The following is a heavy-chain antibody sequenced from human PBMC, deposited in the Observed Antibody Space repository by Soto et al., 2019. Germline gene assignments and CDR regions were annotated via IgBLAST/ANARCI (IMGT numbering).Heavy chain of an antibody. CDR1: GGTFSSYR. J-gene: IGHJ4*02. D-gene: IGHD6-19*01. Sequence: SVKVSCKASGGTFSSYRINWVRQAPGQGLEWVGGIVPIYRTADYAQKFQGRVSITADECARKTYLELSSLKSQDTAVYYCARDCGAKLRSSWGQGTLVTASS. V-gene: IGHV1-69*13. CDR2: IVPIYRTA. CDR3: ARDCGAKLRSS.